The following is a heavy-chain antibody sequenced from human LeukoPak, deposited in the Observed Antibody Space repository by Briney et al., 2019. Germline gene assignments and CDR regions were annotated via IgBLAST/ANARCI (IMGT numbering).Heavy chain of an antibody. CDR2: IKEDGSDK. CDR3: ARVLWFGGIYYFDY. Sequence: PGGSLRLSCAASGFTFSSYEMNWVRQAPGKGLEWVASIKEDGSDKYYVESVKGRFTISRENARNSLYLQMNSLRAEDTAVYYCARVLWFGGIYYFDYWGQGTLVTVSS. D-gene: IGHD3-10*01. CDR1: GFTFSSYE. V-gene: IGHV3-7*04. J-gene: IGHJ4*02.